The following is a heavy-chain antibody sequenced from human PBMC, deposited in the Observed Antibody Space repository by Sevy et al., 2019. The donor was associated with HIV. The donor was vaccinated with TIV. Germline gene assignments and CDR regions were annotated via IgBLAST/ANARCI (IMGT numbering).Heavy chain of an antibody. CDR3: ARDPTDDSGYSQGMDA. V-gene: IGHV3-21*01. J-gene: IGHJ6*02. CDR2: ISGSSSHI. D-gene: IGHD3-22*01. CDR1: GFAIDSYS. Sequence: GGSLRLSCTASGFAIDSYSMNWVRQAPGKGLEWLSSISGSSSHIFYAASVKGRFTISRDNARNSVYLRMNSLRAEDTALYFCARDPTDDSGYSQGMDAWGQGTTVTVSS.